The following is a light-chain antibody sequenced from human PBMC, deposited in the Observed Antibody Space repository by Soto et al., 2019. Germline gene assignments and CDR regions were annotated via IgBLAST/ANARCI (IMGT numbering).Light chain of an antibody. CDR3: SSYTSTASYV. CDR1: SSDVGGYNY. Sequence: QSVLTQPASVSGSPGQSITISCTGTSSDVGGYNYVSWYQQQPGKVPKLITYDVSNRPSGVSDRFSGSKSGNTASLTISGLQAEDEADYYCSSYTSTASYVFGGGTKLTVL. V-gene: IGLV2-14*03. CDR2: DVS. J-gene: IGLJ1*01.